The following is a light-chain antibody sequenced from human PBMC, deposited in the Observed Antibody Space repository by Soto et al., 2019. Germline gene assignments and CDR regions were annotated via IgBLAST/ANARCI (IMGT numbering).Light chain of an antibody. V-gene: IGKV1-39*01. CDR2: AAS. Sequence: DIQMTQSPSSLPASVGDRVTITCRASQSITNYLSWYQQRPGKAPKLLIHAASNLQSGVPSRFSGSGSETDFSLTISSLHPEDFAIYYCQQSYSAPRTFGQGTKLEIK. CDR3: QQSYSAPRT. CDR1: QSITNY. J-gene: IGKJ2*01.